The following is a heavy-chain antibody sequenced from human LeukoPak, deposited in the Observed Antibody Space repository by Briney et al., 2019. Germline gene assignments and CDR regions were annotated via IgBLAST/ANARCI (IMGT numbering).Heavy chain of an antibody. D-gene: IGHD6-13*01. CDR1: GFAFSSYA. CDR3: AKRIAAAGTYYFDY. Sequence: GGSLRLSCAASGFAFSSYAMSWVRQAPGKGLEWVSAISGSGGSTYYADSVKGRFTISRDNSKNTLYPQMNSLRAEDTAVYYCAKRIAAAGTYYFDYWGQGTLVTVSS. J-gene: IGHJ4*02. CDR2: ISGSGGST. V-gene: IGHV3-23*01.